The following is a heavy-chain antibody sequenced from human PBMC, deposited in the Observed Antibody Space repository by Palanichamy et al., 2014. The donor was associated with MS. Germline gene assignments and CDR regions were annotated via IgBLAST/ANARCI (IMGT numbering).Heavy chain of an antibody. CDR2: ISAYNGNT. CDR3: ASWRFWSGSPHYYYYYYGMDV. CDR1: GYTFTSYG. J-gene: IGHJ6*02. D-gene: IGHD3-3*01. Sequence: QVQLVQSGAEVKKPGASVKVSCKASGYTFTSYGISWVRQAPGQGLEWMGWISAYNGNTNYAQKLQGRVTMTTDTSTSTAYMELRSLRSDDTAVYYCASWRFWSGSPHYYYYYYGMDVWGQGTTVTVSS. V-gene: IGHV1-18*01.